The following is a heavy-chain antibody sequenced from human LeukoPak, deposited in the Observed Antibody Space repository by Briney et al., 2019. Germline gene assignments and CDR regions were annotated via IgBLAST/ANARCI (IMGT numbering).Heavy chain of an antibody. CDR1: GFTFSSYG. CDR3: ARSRLVVVPAANWSDP. D-gene: IGHD2-2*01. Sequence: GGSLRLSCAASGFTFSSYGMHWVRQAPGKGLEWVAVIWYDGSNKYYADSVKGRFTISRDNSKNTLYLQMNSLRAEDTAVYYCARSRLVVVPAANWSDPWGQGTLVTVSS. CDR2: IWYDGSNK. V-gene: IGHV3-33*01. J-gene: IGHJ5*02.